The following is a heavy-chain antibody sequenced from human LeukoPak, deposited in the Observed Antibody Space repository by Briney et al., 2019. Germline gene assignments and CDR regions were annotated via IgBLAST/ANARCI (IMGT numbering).Heavy chain of an antibody. CDR3: ARDKIVGPTTLDY. CDR2: IISYSSYI. V-gene: IGHV3-21*01. D-gene: IGHD1-26*01. J-gene: IGHJ4*02. Sequence: PGGSLRLSCAASGFSFSSSTMHWVRQAPGKGLEWVSSIISYSSYIYYADSVKGRFTISRENAKNSLYLQMNSLRAEDSAVYYCARDKIVGPTTLDYWGQGTLVTVSS. CDR1: GFSFSSST.